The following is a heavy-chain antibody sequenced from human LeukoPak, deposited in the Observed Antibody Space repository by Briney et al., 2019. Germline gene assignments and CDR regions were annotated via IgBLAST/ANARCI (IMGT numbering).Heavy chain of an antibody. CDR3: ARDLWPEDY. CDR1: GFIFSDYY. J-gene: IGHJ4*02. D-gene: IGHD3-10*01. CDR2: IKQDGSAK. Sequence: GGSLRLSCAASGFIFSDYYMSWVRQAPGKGLELEANIKQDGSAKYYVDSVKGRFTISRDNAKKSLHLQMNSLRVEDTAIYYCARDLWPEDYWGQGTLVTVSS. V-gene: IGHV3-7*01.